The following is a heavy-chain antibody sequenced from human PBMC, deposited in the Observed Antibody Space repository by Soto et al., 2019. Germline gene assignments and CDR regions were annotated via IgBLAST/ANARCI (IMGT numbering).Heavy chain of an antibody. Sequence: QVQLVQSGAEVKKPGSSVKVSCRASGVTFSRYTMTWVRQAPGQGLEWMGRIMPMLGIANYAQKFQGRVTITADKSTTTVYMELSSLRSEDTAVYYCTTVEGFGDYTCEYWGRGTLVNVSS. V-gene: IGHV1-69*02. J-gene: IGHJ4*02. CDR2: IMPMLGIA. D-gene: IGHD4-17*01. CDR1: GVTFSRYT. CDR3: TTVEGFGDYTCEY.